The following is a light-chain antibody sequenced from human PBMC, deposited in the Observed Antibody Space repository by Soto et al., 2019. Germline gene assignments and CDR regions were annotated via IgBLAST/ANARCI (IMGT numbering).Light chain of an antibody. Sequence: DIQMTQSPSTLSASVGDRVTITCRASQTISSWLAWYQQKPGKAPNLLIYGVSSLESGGPSTFSGSGSGTEFTLTISSLQPDDFATYYCLQYGVYSGTFGQGTKGEIK. CDR1: QTISSW. J-gene: IGKJ1*01. V-gene: IGKV1-5*03. CDR3: LQYGVYSGT. CDR2: GVS.